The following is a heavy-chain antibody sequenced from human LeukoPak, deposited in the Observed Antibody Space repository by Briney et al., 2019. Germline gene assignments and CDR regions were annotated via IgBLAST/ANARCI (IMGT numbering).Heavy chain of an antibody. CDR2: IYYSGST. Sequence: SETLSLTCTVSGGSISSYYWSWIRQPPGKGLEWIGYIYYSGSTNYSPSLKSRVTISLDTSKNQFSLKLTSVTAADTAVYYCARSYGINDAFDIWGQGTMVTVSS. CDR3: ARSYGINDAFDI. CDR1: GGSISSYY. V-gene: IGHV4-59*12. J-gene: IGHJ3*02. D-gene: IGHD2-8*01.